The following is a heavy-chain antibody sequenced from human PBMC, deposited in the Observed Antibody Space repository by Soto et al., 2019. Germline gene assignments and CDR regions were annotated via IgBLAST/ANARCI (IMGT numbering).Heavy chain of an antibody. CDR1: GYTFTTYS. CDR3: ARDGGSGMDV. Sequence: GASVKVSCKASGYTFTTYSMHWARQAPGHRLEWMGWSNAGNGYTQYSQDFQGRVTITRDTSASTAYMELSSLRSEDMAVYYCARDGGSGMDVWGQGTTVTVSS. CDR2: SNAGNGYT. D-gene: IGHD3-16*01. V-gene: IGHV1-3*02. J-gene: IGHJ6*02.